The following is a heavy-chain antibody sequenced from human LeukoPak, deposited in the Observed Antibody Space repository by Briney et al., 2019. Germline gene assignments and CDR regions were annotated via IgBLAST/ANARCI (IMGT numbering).Heavy chain of an antibody. Sequence: PSETLSLTCTVSGGSISSYYWSWIRQPPGKGLEWIGYIYYTGSTNYNPSLKSRVTISVDTSKNQFSLKLSSVTAADTAVYYCARDRIGSYYDSSGYYEGFDYWAREPWSPSPQ. CDR1: GGSISSYY. J-gene: IGHJ4*02. V-gene: IGHV4-59*01. CDR3: ARDRIGSYYDSSGYYEGFDY. CDR2: IYYTGST. D-gene: IGHD3-22*01.